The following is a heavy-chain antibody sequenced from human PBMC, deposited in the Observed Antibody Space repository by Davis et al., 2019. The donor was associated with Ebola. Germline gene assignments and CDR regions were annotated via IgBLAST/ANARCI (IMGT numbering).Heavy chain of an antibody. J-gene: IGHJ4*02. CDR2: ISYDGSNK. V-gene: IGHV3-30*03. Sequence: GGSLRLSCAASGFTFSSYGMHWVRQAPGKGLEWVAVISYDGSNKYYADSVKGRFTISRDNAKKFLYLQMNSLRDEDTAVYYCARGSENWNYVDYWGQGTLVTVSS. CDR1: GFTFSSYG. D-gene: IGHD1-1*01. CDR3: ARGSENWNYVDY.